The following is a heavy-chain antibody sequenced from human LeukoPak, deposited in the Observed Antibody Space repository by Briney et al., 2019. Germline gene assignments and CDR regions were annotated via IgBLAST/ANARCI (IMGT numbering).Heavy chain of an antibody. D-gene: IGHD1-26*01. CDR2: IDKHGSGT. V-gene: IGHV3-7*01. Sequence: WALRLSCVAAGFTFSTSWVTWVRQARGKGLEWVADIDKHGSGTYSVDSVTGRFDIPRDYASPSVFLQMRSLRAEDTSVHYCARDAGWGYYDLWGQGTPVTVYS. J-gene: IGHJ4*02. CDR3: ARDAGWGYYDL. CDR1: GFTFSTSW.